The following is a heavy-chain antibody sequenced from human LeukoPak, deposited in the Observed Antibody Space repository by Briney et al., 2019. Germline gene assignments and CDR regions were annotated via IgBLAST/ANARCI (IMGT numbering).Heavy chain of an antibody. V-gene: IGHV3-21*01. CDR3: ASGYSGSYLVDY. J-gene: IGHJ4*02. D-gene: IGHD1-26*01. CDR1: GFTFNSYS. Sequence: GGSLRLSCAASGFTFNSYSMNWVRQAPGKGLEWVSSINSFSSYIYYADSVKGRFTISRDNAKNSLYLQMNSLRAEDTALHYCASGYSGSYLVDYWGQGTLVTVSS. CDR2: INSFSSYI.